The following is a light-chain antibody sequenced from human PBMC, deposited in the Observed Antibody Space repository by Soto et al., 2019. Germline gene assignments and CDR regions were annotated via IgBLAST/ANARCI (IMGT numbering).Light chain of an antibody. CDR3: CSYAGSSTFYV. CDR1: SSDVGSYNL. V-gene: IGLV2-23*02. CDR2: EVS. J-gene: IGLJ1*01. Sequence: QSVLTQPASVSLSPGQSITISCTGTSSDVGSYNLVSWYQQHPGKAPKLMIYEVSKRPSGVSNRFSGSKSGNTASLTISGLQAEDEADYYCCSYAGSSTFYVFGTGTKVTVL.